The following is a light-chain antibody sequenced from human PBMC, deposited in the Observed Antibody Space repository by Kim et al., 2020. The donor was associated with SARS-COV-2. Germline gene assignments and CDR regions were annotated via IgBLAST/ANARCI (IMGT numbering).Light chain of an antibody. CDR3: QQYNSSPRT. Sequence: SPGEKAALPCSASQSVSSSYLAWYQQKPGQAPRLLIYGASSRATGIPDRFSGSGSGTDFALTISGLQPEDFAVYCCQQYNSSPRTFGQGTKVEIK. J-gene: IGKJ1*01. V-gene: IGKV3-20*01. CDR2: GAS. CDR1: QSVSSSY.